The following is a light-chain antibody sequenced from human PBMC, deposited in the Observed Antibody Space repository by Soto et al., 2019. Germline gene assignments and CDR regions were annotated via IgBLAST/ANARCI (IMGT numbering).Light chain of an antibody. J-gene: IGLJ2*01. V-gene: IGLV2-14*01. CDR1: SSDVGGYNY. CDR3: SSYTSSSTGV. CDR2: DVS. Sequence: QSALTQPASVYGSPGQSITISCTGTSSDVGGYNYVSWYQQHPGKAPKLMIYDVSNRPSGVSNRFSGSKSGNTASLTISGLQAEDEADYYCSSYTSSSTGVFGGGTKLTVL.